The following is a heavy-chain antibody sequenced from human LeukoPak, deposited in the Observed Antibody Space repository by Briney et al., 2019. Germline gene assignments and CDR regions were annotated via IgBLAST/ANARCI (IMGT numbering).Heavy chain of an antibody. J-gene: IGHJ4*02. V-gene: IGHV1-69*05. CDR3: ARDRYYYDSSGYQPFDY. CDR2: IIPIFGTA. CDR1: GGTFSSYA. Sequence: GASVKVSCKASGGTFSSYAISWVRQAPGQGLEWMGGIIPIFGTANYAQKFQGRVTMTRDTSTSTVYMELSSLRSEDTAVYYCARDRYYYDSSGYQPFDYWGQGTLVTVSS. D-gene: IGHD3-22*01.